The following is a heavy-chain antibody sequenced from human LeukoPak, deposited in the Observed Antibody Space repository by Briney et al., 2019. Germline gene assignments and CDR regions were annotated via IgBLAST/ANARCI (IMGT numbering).Heavy chain of an antibody. CDR3: ARGLQYGPQVDY. V-gene: IGHV1-8*01. D-gene: IGHD2-2*01. CDR2: MNPNSGNT. J-gene: IGHJ4*02. CDR1: RYTFTSYD. Sequence: ASVKVSCKASRYTFTSYDINWVRQATGQGLEWMGWMNPNSGNTGYAQKFQGRVTMTRNTSISTAYMELSSLTSDDTAVYYCARGLQYGPQVDYWGQGTLVTVSS.